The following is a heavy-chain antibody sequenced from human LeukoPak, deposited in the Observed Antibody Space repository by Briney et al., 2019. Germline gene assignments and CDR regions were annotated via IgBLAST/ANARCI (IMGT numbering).Heavy chain of an antibody. CDR3: ATDLVGATAFDY. CDR2: IHSGGNT. CDR1: GFTVSSSY. V-gene: IGHV3-53*01. D-gene: IGHD1-26*01. Sequence: PGGSLKLSCAASGFTVSSSYMSWVRQAPGKGLEWVSVIHSGGNTYYADSVKGRFTISRDNSKNTLYLQMNSLRAEDTAVYYCATDLVGATAFDYWGQGTLVTVSS. J-gene: IGHJ4*02.